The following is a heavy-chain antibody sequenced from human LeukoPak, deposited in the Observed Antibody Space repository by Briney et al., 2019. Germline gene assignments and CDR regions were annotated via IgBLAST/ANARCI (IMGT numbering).Heavy chain of an antibody. CDR2: ISSSSSYI. Sequence: PGGSLRLSCAASGFTFSSYSMNRVRQAPGKGLEWVSSISSSSSYIYYADSVKGRFTISRDNAKNSLYLQMNSLRAEDTAVYYCARDQQLEAGQDYWGQGTLVTVSS. J-gene: IGHJ4*02. CDR3: ARDQQLEAGQDY. D-gene: IGHD6-13*01. CDR1: GFTFSSYS. V-gene: IGHV3-21*01.